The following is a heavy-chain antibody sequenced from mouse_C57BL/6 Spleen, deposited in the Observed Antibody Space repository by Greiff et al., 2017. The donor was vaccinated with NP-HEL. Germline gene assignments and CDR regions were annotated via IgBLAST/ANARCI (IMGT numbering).Heavy chain of an antibody. CDR3: ARGGNGDYAMDY. J-gene: IGHJ4*01. D-gene: IGHD2-1*01. CDR1: GYTFTSYW. CDR2: IYPSDSET. V-gene: IGHV1-61*01. Sequence: QVQLQQSGAELVRPGSSVKLSCKASGYTFTSYWMDWVKQRPGQGLEWIGNIYPSDSETHYNQKFKDKATLTVDKSSSTAYMQLSSLTSEDSAVYYCARGGNGDYAMDYWGQGTSVTVSS.